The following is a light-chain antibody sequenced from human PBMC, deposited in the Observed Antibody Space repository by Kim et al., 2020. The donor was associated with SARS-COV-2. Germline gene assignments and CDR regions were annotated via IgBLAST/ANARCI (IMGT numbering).Light chain of an antibody. Sequence: QTVVTQEPSFSVYPGGTVTLTCGLRSGSVFISYFPNWYQQTPGQAPRMLIYSTNTRSSGVPDRFSGSILGNKAALTITGAQADDDSDYFCVVYMGGGSYVFVSGTQLTVL. CDR1: SGSVFISYF. J-gene: IGLJ6*01. CDR3: VVYMGGGSYV. CDR2: STN. V-gene: IGLV8-61*01.